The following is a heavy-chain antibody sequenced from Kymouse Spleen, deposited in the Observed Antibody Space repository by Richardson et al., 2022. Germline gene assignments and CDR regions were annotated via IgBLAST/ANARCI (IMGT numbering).Heavy chain of an antibody. Sequence: QVQLQQWGAGLLKPSETLSLTCAVYGGSFSGYYWSWIRQPPGKGLEWIGEINHSGSTNYNPSLKSRVTISVDTSKNQFSLKLSSVTAADTAVYYCARRDFWSGYYRNAFDIWGQGTMVTVSS. CDR1: GGSFSGYY. J-gene: IGHJ3*02. D-gene: IGHD3-3*01. CDR3: ARRDFWSGYYRNAFDI. CDR2: INHSGST. V-gene: IGHV4-34*01.